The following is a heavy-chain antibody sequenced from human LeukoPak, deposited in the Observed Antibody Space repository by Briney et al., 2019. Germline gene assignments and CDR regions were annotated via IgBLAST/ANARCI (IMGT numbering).Heavy chain of an antibody. Sequence: SETLSLTCAVYGGSLSGYYWSWIRQPAGKGLEWIGRIYTSGSTNYNPSLKSRVTMSVDTSKNQFSLKLSSVTAADTAVYYCARVHSGYEDYWGQGTLVTVSS. D-gene: IGHD5-12*01. CDR1: GGSLSGYY. CDR3: ARVHSGYEDY. J-gene: IGHJ4*02. CDR2: IYTSGST. V-gene: IGHV4-59*10.